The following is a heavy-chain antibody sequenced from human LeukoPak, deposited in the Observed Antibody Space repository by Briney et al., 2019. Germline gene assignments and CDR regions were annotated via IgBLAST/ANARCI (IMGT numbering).Heavy chain of an antibody. CDR3: ARRSTVKDGQNWFDP. CDR1: GFTHNTYV. V-gene: IGHV3-33*01. CDR2: IHQDGTNE. Sequence: PGGSLRLSRVASGFTHNTYVIHRVRQPPGKEVAGLAVIHQDGTNEEYADSVRGRFDIPSDIPKKRVFLQMNSLGAEDTAVHYCARRSTVKDGQNWFDPWGQGTLVTVSS. J-gene: IGHJ5*02. D-gene: IGHD4-11*01.